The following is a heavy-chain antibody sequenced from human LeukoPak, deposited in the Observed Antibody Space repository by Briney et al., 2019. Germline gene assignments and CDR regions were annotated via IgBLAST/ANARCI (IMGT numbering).Heavy chain of an antibody. CDR1: GYTFDRYA. D-gene: IGHD6-19*01. Sequence: ASVKVSCKASGYTFDRYALNWVRQAPGQGLEWMGWINTNTGNPTYAQGLTGRFLFSLDTSVSTTYLQINSPKAEDTAVYYCARVVYSSDRYWYFDLWGRGTLVTVSS. V-gene: IGHV7-4-1*02. J-gene: IGHJ2*01. CDR2: INTNTGNP. CDR3: ARVVYSSDRYWYFDL.